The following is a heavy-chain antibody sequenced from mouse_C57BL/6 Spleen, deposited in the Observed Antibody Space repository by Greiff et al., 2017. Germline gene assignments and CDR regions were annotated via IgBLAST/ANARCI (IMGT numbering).Heavy chain of an antibody. V-gene: IGHV14-4*01. CDR3: TTKSSGYWFAY. D-gene: IGHD3-2*02. CDR2: IDPENGDT. CDR1: GFNIKDDY. Sequence: DVQLQESGAELVRPGASVKLSCTASGFNIKDDYMHWVKQRPEQGLEWIGWIDPENGDTEYASKFQGKATITADTSSNTAYLQLSSLTSEDTAVYYCTTKSSGYWFAYWGQGTLVTVSA. J-gene: IGHJ3*01.